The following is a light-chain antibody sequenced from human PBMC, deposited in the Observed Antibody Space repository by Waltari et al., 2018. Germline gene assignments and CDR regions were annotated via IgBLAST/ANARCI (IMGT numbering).Light chain of an antibody. CDR3: QHYNNYPPT. J-gene: IGKJ4*02. CDR1: QGISSW. CDR2: KAS. Sequence: DIQMTQSPSTLSASVGDRVTITCRASQGISSWLAWYQQKPGKAPKLLIYKASSLQSDVPSRFSGSGAGTEFTLTISSLQPDDFATLYCQHYNNYPPTFGGGTKVEIK. V-gene: IGKV1-5*03.